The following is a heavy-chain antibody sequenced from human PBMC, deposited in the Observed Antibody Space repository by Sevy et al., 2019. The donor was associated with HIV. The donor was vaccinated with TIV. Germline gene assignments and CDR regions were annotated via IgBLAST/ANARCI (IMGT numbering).Heavy chain of an antibody. J-gene: IGHJ4*02. Sequence: ASVKVSCKASGGTFSSYGISWVRQAPGQGLEWMGGIIPILGTVNYAQKFQGRVTITADESTKTAYMELSGLRCEDTAVYYCARGGGNGWYYFDYWGQETLVTVSS. CDR3: ARGGGNGWYYFDY. V-gene: IGHV1-69*13. CDR2: IIPILGTV. D-gene: IGHD6-19*01. CDR1: GGTFSSYG.